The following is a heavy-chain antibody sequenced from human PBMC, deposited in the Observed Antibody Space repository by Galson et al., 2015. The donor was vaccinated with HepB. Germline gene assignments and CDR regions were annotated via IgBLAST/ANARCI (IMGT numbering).Heavy chain of an antibody. D-gene: IGHD3-16*01. CDR1: GFIFRHHA. Sequence: SLRLSCAGSGFIFRHHAMAWIRQAPGKGLEWVSGIIGRGSTTYYSDAVKGRFSISRDNSKNTVFLQMDNLKVDDTATYYCVKEGAWFGGDWFDPWGQGTLVTV. CDR3: VKEGAWFGGDWFDP. V-gene: IGHV3-23*01. CDR2: IIGRGSTT. J-gene: IGHJ5*02.